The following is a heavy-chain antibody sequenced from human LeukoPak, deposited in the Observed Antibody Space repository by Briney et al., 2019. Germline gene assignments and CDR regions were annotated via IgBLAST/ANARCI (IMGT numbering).Heavy chain of an antibody. CDR1: GYTFIGYY. CDR2: INPNSGDT. Sequence: ASMKVSCKASGYTFIGYYMHWVRQAPGQGLEWMGWINPNSGDTNYAQKFQGRVTMTRDTSTSTAYMELRSLRSDDTAVYYCARDRTRAYYYDSSGYFGREDYWGQGTLVTVSS. D-gene: IGHD3-22*01. J-gene: IGHJ4*02. V-gene: IGHV1-2*02. CDR3: ARDRTRAYYYDSSGYFGREDY.